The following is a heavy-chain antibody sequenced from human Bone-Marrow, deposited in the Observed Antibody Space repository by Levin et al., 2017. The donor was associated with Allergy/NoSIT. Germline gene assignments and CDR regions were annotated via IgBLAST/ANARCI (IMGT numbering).Heavy chain of an antibody. D-gene: IGHD3-9*01. CDR3: ARDRTLRYWYYYYGMDV. Sequence: PAASVKVSCKASGYTFTGYYMHWVRQAPGQGLEWMGWINPNSGGTNYAQKFQGRVTMTRDTSISTAYMELSRLRSDDTAVYYCARDRTLRYWYYYYGMDVWGQGTTVTVSS. J-gene: IGHJ6*02. CDR1: GYTFTGYY. CDR2: INPNSGGT. V-gene: IGHV1-2*02.